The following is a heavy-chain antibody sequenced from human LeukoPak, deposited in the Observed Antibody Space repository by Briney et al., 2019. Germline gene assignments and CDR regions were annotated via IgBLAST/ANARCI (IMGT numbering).Heavy chain of an antibody. Sequence: GRSLRLSCAASGFTFDDYAMHWVRQAPGKGLEWVSGISWNSGSIGYADSVKGRFTISRDNAKNSLYLQMNSLRAEDTALYYCAKGYSSGWSAQYGMDVWGQGTTVTVSS. J-gene: IGHJ6*02. CDR2: ISWNSGSI. CDR1: GFTFDDYA. D-gene: IGHD6-19*01. V-gene: IGHV3-9*01. CDR3: AKGYSSGWSAQYGMDV.